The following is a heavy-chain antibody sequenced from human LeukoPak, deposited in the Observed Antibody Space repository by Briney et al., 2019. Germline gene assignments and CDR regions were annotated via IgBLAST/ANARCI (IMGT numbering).Heavy chain of an antibody. CDR2: ISSSSSTI. CDR3: ARDHRGAAAAGLGCFQH. J-gene: IGHJ1*01. CDR1: GFTFSSYS. Sequence: GGSLRLSCAASGFTFSSYSMNWVRQAPGKGLEWVSYISSSSSTIYYADSVKGRFTISRDNAKNSLYLQMNSLRAEDTAVYYCARDHRGAAAAGLGCFQHWGQGTLVTVSS. V-gene: IGHV3-48*04. D-gene: IGHD6-13*01.